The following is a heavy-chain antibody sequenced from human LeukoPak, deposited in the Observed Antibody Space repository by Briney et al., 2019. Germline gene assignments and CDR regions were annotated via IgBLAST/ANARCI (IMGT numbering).Heavy chain of an antibody. CDR3: ARSSVSGTYSGGY. V-gene: IGHV4-59*08. Sequence: SETLSLTCTVSGGSISSYYWSWIRQPPGKGLEWIGYIYYGGSTYSNPSLKGRVTISADTSKNQFSLKLTSVTAADTAVYYCARSSVSGTYSGGYWGQGILVTVSS. CDR1: GGSISSYY. D-gene: IGHD3-10*01. CDR2: IYYGGST. J-gene: IGHJ4*02.